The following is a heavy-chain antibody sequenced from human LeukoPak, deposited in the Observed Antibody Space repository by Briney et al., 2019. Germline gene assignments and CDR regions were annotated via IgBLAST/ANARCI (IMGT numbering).Heavy chain of an antibody. CDR2: ISSGTGNK. V-gene: IGHV3-48*02. J-gene: IGHJ3*02. CDR1: GFIISNYS. CDR3: ARFSGTITAFDI. D-gene: IGHD3-10*01. Sequence: GGSLRLSCAASGFIISNYSMSWVRQAPGKGLEWVSYISSGTGNKYYADSVKGRFTTSRDNAKNSLYLQMNSLRDEDTAVHHCARFSGTITAFDIWGQGTLVTVSS.